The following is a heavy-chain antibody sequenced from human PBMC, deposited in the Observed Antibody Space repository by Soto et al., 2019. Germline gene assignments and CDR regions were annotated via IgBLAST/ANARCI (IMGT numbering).Heavy chain of an antibody. D-gene: IGHD3-22*01. CDR2: IIPIFGTA. CDR3: ATYYYDSSGYSGVDAFDI. Sequence: SVKVSCKASGGTFSSYAISWVRQAPGQGLEWMGGIIPIFGTANYAQKFQGRVTITADESTSTAYMELSSLRSEDTAVYYCATYYYDSSGYSGVDAFDIWGQGTMVTVSS. J-gene: IGHJ3*02. CDR1: GGTFSSYA. V-gene: IGHV1-69*13.